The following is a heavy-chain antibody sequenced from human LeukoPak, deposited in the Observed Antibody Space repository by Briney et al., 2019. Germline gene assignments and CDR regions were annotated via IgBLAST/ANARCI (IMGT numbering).Heavy chain of an antibody. Sequence: SETLSLTCTVSGGSISSYYWSWIRQPAGKGLEWIGRIYTSGSINYNPSLKSRVTMSVDTSKNQFSLKLSSVTAADTAVYYCAGGSRIAARPNWFDPWGQGTLVTVSS. CDR1: GGSISSYY. J-gene: IGHJ5*02. V-gene: IGHV4-4*07. D-gene: IGHD6-6*01. CDR3: AGGSRIAARPNWFDP. CDR2: IYTSGSI.